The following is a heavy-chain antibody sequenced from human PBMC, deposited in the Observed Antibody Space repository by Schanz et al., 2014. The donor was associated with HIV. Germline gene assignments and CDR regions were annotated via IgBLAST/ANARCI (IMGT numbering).Heavy chain of an antibody. CDR3: AKGGSSWPPFFDY. CDR2: VSWDGGST. Sequence: DVQLVESGGGLEQPGGSLRLSCAASGFTFDDYTMNWVRQAPGKGLEWVSLVSWDGGSTYYADSVKGRFTISRDNSKNSLYLQMNSLKTEDSGLYYCAKGGSSWPPFFDYWGQGTLVTVSS. D-gene: IGHD6-13*01. J-gene: IGHJ4*02. V-gene: IGHV3-43*01. CDR1: GFTFDDYT.